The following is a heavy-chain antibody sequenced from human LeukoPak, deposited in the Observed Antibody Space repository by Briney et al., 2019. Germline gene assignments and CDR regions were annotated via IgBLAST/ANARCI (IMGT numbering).Heavy chain of an antibody. V-gene: IGHV3-48*03. CDR2: ISSSGSTY. J-gene: IGHJ3*02. Sequence: GGSLRLSCAGSGFTFSNYEMNWVRQVPGEGLDWVSYISSSGSTYYYADSVKGPFTSSRDNAKNSLYLQMNSLRAEDTAVYYCARLGSYYDSRGAFDIWGQGTMVPVSS. CDR1: GFTFSNYE. D-gene: IGHD3-22*01. CDR3: ARLGSYYDSRGAFDI.